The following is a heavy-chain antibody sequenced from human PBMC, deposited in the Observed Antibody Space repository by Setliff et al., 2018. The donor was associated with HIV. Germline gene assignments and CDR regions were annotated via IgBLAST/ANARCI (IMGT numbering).Heavy chain of an antibody. Sequence: SETLSLTCSVSGGSINTSSYYWAWVRQPPGNELEWIGSIYHDGTTHYRSSLRSRAAISIDTSKSQISLRVRSVTAADTAVYFCAGHPVTSGWLSLNWFDPWGQGILVTVSS. V-gene: IGHV4-39*07. CDR1: GGSINTSSYY. CDR2: IYHDGTT. J-gene: IGHJ5*01. D-gene: IGHD6-19*01. CDR3: AGHPVTSGWLSLNWFDP.